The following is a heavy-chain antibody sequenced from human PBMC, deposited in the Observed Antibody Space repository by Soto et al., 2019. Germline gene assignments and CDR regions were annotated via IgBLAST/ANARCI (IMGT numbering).Heavy chain of an antibody. D-gene: IGHD3-9*01. V-gene: IGHV3-48*03. CDR1: GFSFSDFE. CDR3: AREYYDILTGLYLNWFER. J-gene: IGHJ5*02. Sequence: GGSLRLSCATSGFSFSDFEMHWVRQAPGKGLEWVSYISSGGTTKYYADSVKGRFTISRDNAKNSLFLQMNSLRAEDTAVYYCAREYYDILTGLYLNWFERWGQGTLVTVSS. CDR2: ISSGGTTK.